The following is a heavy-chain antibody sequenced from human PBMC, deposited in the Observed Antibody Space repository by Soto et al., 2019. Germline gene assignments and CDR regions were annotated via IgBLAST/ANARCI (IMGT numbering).Heavy chain of an antibody. Sequence: SVKVSCKASGGTFSSYAISWVRQAPGQGLEWMGGIIPIFGTANYAQKFQGRVTITADESTSTAYKELSSLRSEDTAVYYCATRGYSYGYYAFDIWGQGTMVTVSS. CDR3: ATRGYSYGYYAFDI. CDR2: IIPIFGTA. CDR1: GGTFSSYA. V-gene: IGHV1-69*13. D-gene: IGHD5-18*01. J-gene: IGHJ3*02.